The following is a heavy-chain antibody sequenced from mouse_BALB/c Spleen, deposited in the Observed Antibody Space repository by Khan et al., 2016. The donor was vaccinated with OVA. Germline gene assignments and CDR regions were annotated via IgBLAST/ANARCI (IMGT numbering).Heavy chain of an antibody. CDR1: GFSLNSYG. Sequence: QVQLKESGPGLVAPSQSLSITCTVSGFSLNSYGVHWVRQPPGKGLEWLVVIWSDGSTTYNSALKSRLSISKDNSKSKVFLKMNSLQSDDTSMYYCARRVFYAMDYWVQATSVTVSS. J-gene: IGHJ4*01. V-gene: IGHV2-6*02. CDR2: IWSDGST. CDR3: ARRVFYAMDY.